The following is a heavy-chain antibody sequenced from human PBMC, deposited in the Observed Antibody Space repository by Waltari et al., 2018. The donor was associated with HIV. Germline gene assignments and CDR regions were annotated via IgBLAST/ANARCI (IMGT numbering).Heavy chain of an antibody. V-gene: IGHV3-21*01. CDR3: ARDLDYYDSSGYNDY. CDR1: GFTFSSYS. Sequence: EVQLVESGGGLVKPGGSLRLSCAASGFTFSSYSMNWVRQAPGKGLEWVSSISSSSSYIYYADSVKGRFTISRDNAKNSLYLQMNSLRAEDTAVYYCARDLDYYDSSGYNDYWGQGTLVTVSS. CDR2: ISSSSSYI. J-gene: IGHJ4*02. D-gene: IGHD3-22*01.